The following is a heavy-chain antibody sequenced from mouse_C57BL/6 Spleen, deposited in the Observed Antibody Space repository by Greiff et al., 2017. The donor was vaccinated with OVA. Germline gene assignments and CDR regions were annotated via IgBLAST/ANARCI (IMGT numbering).Heavy chain of an antibody. CDR3: TTLTGFDY. CDR2: IDPENGDT. D-gene: IGHD4-1*01. J-gene: IGHJ2*01. Sequence: EVKLQQSGAELVRPGASVKLSCTASGFNIKDDYMHWVKQRPEQGLEWIGWIDPENGDTEYASKFQGKATITADTSSNTAYLQLSSLTSEDTAVYYCTTLTGFDYWGQGTTLTVSS. CDR1: GFNIKDDY. V-gene: IGHV14-4*01.